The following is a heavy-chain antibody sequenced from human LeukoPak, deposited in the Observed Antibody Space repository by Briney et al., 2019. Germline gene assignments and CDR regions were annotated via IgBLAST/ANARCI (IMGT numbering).Heavy chain of an antibody. CDR2: ISAYNGNT. V-gene: IGHV1-18*01. CDR1: GYTFTSYG. D-gene: IGHD5-24*01. J-gene: IGHJ3*02. CDR3: ARDILDGYSSRFSAFDI. Sequence: ASVKVSCKASGYTFTSYGISWVRQAPGQGLEWMGWISAYNGNTNYAQKLQGRVTMTTDTSTSTAYMELRSLRSDDTAVYYCARDILDGYSSRFSAFDIWGQGTMVTVSS.